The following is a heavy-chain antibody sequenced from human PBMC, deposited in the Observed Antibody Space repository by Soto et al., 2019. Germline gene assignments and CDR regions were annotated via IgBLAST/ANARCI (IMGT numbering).Heavy chain of an antibody. CDR3: ARGFGSRRTHYDYIWGSYRPPQVGYFQH. CDR2: INHSGST. J-gene: IGHJ1*01. D-gene: IGHD3-16*02. Sequence: SETLSLTCAVYGGSFSGYYWSWIRQPPGKGLEWIGEINHSGSTNYNPSLKSRVTISVDTSKNQFSLKLSSVTAADTAVYYCARGFGSRRTHYDYIWGSYRPPQVGYFQHWGQGTLVTVSS. CDR1: GGSFSGYY. V-gene: IGHV4-34*01.